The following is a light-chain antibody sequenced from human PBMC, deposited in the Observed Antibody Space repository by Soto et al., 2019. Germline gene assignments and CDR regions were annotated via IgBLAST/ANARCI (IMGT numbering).Light chain of an antibody. V-gene: IGKV3-20*01. J-gene: IGKJ5*01. CDR2: GAS. CDR3: QQYGSSLPIT. CDR1: QSVSSSY. Sequence: EIVLTQSPGTLSLSPGERATLSCRASQSVSSSYLAWYQQKLGQAPRLLIYGASSRATDIPDRFSGSGSGTDFTLTISRLEPEDFAVYYCQQYGSSLPITFGQGTRLEIK.